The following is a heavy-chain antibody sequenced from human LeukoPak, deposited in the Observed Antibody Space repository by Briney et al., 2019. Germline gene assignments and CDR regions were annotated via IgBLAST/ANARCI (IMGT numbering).Heavy chain of an antibody. CDR3: ATNTDYRFDY. J-gene: IGHJ4*02. CDR2: IEKDGSDI. D-gene: IGHD3-16*01. Sequence: GGSLRLSCATSGFPFTAHWMSWVRQAPGKGLEWVANIEKDGSDIHYADSVRGRFTISRDNTQRSQWLQMNSLRAEDTAIYYCATNTDYRFDYWGQGTLVTVSS. V-gene: IGHV3-7*01. CDR1: GFPFTAHW.